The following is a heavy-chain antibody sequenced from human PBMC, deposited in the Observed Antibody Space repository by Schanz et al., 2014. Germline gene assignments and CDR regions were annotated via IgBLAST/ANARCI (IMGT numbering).Heavy chain of an antibody. Sequence: QVQLVESGGGVVQPGRSLRLSCVASGFTFISYDIHWVRQAPGKGLEWVANIGYDGSEKYYVDSVKGRFTISRDNSKDTLYLQMRDLTPEDTAVYYCARCPIPIQGVPMDFWGQGTLVTVSS. CDR2: IGYDGSEK. V-gene: IGHV3-33*01. CDR1: GFTFISYD. D-gene: IGHD3-10*01. CDR3: ARCPIPIQGVPMDF. J-gene: IGHJ4*02.